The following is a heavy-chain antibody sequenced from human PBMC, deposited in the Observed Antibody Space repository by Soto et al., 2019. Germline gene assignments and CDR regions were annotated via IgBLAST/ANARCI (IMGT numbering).Heavy chain of an antibody. CDR3: ARDGI. CDR2: IKSDGSER. Sequence: EVQLVESGGGLVQPGGSLRLSCAASGFTFSNFWMSWVRQAPGNGLECVASIKSDGSERSHVDAVRGRFSISRDTARNSLYLQMNSLRADVTAVYYCARDGIWGQASLVTVSS. J-gene: IGHJ4*02. CDR1: GFTFSNFW. V-gene: IGHV3-7*03.